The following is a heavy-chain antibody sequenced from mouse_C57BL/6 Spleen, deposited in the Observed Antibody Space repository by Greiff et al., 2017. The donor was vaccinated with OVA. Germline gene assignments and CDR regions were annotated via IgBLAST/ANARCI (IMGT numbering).Heavy chain of an antibody. CDR3: ARNSGGYWYFDV. CDR2: IWSGGST. J-gene: IGHJ1*03. V-gene: IGHV2-2*01. Sequence: QVQLQQSGPGLVQPSQSLSITCTVSGFSLTSYGVHWVRQSPGKGLEWLGVIWSGGSTDYNAAFISRLSISKDNSKSQVFFKMNSLQADDTAIYYCARNSGGYWYFDVWGTGTTVTVSS. CDR1: GFSLTSYG.